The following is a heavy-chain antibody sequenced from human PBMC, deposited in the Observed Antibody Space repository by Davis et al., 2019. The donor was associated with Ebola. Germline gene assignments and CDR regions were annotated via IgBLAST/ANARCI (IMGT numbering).Heavy chain of an antibody. CDR1: GYTFTSYD. D-gene: IGHD6-6*01. Sequence: ASVKVSCKASGYTFTSYDINWVRQATGQGLEWMGWVNPYSGHTGYVEKFKGRVTMTGDPSISTAYMELSSLTIDDTAVYYCARLPALSIAARRNYYYYGMDVWGQGTTVTVSS. V-gene: IGHV1-8*01. CDR3: ARLPALSIAARRNYYYYGMDV. CDR2: VNPYSGHT. J-gene: IGHJ6*02.